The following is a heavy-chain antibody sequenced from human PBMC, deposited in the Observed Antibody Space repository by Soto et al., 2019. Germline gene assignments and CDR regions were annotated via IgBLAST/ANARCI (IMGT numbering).Heavy chain of an antibody. Sequence: GGSLRLSCAASGFTFSSYGMHWVRQAPGKGLEWVAVISYDGSNKYYADSVKGRFTISRDNSKNTLYLQMNSLRAEDTAVYYCAKEAPLLAAAAGGNFFDYWGQGTLVTVSS. CDR1: GFTFSSYG. V-gene: IGHV3-30*18. D-gene: IGHD6-13*01. J-gene: IGHJ4*02. CDR2: ISYDGSNK. CDR3: AKEAPLLAAAAGGNFFDY.